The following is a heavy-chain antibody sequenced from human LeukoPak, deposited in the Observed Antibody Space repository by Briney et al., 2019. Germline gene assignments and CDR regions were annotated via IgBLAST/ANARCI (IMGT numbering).Heavy chain of an antibody. CDR2: ISWNSGSI. D-gene: IGHD2-2*01. CDR1: GFTFDDYA. Sequence: GRSLRLSCAASGFTFDDYAMHWVRQAPGKGLEWVSGISWNSGSIGYADSVKGRFTISRDNAKNSLYLQMNSLRAEDMALYYCAKDIGPDCSSTSCFDYWGQGTLVTVSS. V-gene: IGHV3-9*03. J-gene: IGHJ4*02. CDR3: AKDIGPDCSSTSCFDY.